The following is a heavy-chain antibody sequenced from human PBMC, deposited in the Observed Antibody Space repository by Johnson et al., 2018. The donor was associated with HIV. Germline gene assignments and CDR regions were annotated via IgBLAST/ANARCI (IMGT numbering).Heavy chain of an antibody. CDR3: AGRRAFDI. CDR1: GFTFSSYW. V-gene: IGHV3-74*02. J-gene: IGHJ3*02. CDR2: TNSDGTST. Sequence: VQLVESGGGLVQPGGSLRLSCEASGFTFSSYWMHWFRQAPGNGLVWVSHTNSDGTSTSYADSVKGRFTISRDNAKNSLYLQMNSLRAEDTAVYYCAGRRAFDIWGQGTMVTVSS.